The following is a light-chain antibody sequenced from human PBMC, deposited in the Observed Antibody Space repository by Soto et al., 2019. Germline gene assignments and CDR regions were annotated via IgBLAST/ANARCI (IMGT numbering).Light chain of an antibody. J-gene: IGLJ1*01. CDR1: SSDVGGYNY. V-gene: IGLV2-14*01. CDR3: NSYTSSSTYV. Sequence: QSVLTQPASVSGSPGQSITISCTGTSSDVGGYNYVSWYQQHPGKAPKLMIYDVSNRPSGVSNRFSGSKSGNTASLTISGLQAEEDADYYCNSYTSSSTYVFGTGTKLTVL. CDR2: DVS.